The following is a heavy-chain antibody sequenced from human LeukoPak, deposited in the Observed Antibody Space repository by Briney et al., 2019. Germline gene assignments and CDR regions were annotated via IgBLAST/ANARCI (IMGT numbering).Heavy chain of an antibody. D-gene: IGHD3-22*01. V-gene: IGHV3-23*01. J-gene: IGHJ4*02. CDR2: ISGSGGST. CDR3: AKTGEYYYDSSGYPNRLYYFDY. CDR1: GFTFSSYA. Sequence: PGGSLRLSCAASGFTFSSYAMSWVRQAPGKGLEWVSAISGSGGSTYYADSVKGRFTISRDNSKNTLYLQMNSLRAEDTAVYYCAKTGEYYYDSSGYPNRLYYFDYWGQGTLVTVSS.